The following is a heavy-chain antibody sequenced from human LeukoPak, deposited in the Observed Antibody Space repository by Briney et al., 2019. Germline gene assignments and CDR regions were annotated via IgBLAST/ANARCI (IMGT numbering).Heavy chain of an antibody. J-gene: IGHJ4*02. D-gene: IGHD1-26*01. Sequence: GRSLRLSCAASGLTFSDFAMSWVRQTPGKWLQWVSAISSNGGSTYYAYSVRGRFTVSRDMSTNTLYLQMNSLRAGDTAVYYCAKVAHSGSYGLFDSWGQGALVTVSS. CDR2: ISSNGGST. CDR3: AKVAHSGSYGLFDS. V-gene: IGHV3-23*01. CDR1: GLTFSDFA.